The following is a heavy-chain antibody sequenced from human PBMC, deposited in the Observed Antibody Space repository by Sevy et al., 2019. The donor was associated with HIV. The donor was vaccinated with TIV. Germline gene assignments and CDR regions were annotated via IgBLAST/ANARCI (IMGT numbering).Heavy chain of an antibody. CDR2: IYHTGST. J-gene: IGHJ4*02. Sequence: SETLSLTCTVFGASLSTYYWNWIRQPPGKGLEWIGYIYHTGSTNYNSSLKSRVTISIDTSQNHFSLNLNSVTAADTAVYYCGRSPYDILTGSSDSFDYWGQGSLVTVSS. V-gene: IGHV4-59*13. CDR1: GASLSTYY. D-gene: IGHD3-9*01. CDR3: GRSPYDILTGSSDSFDY.